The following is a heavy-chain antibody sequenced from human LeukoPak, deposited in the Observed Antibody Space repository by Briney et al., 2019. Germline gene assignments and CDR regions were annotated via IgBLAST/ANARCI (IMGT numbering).Heavy chain of an antibody. CDR1: GFTFSSYA. CDR2: TSGSGGST. Sequence: GGSLRLSCAASGFTFSSYAMSWVRQAPGKGLEWVSATSGSGGSTYYANSVKGRFTISRDNSKNTLYLQMNSLRAEDTAVYYCAKEHGLEPSPQYFDYRGQGTLVTVSS. V-gene: IGHV3-23*01. D-gene: IGHD1-1*01. J-gene: IGHJ4*02. CDR3: AKEHGLEPSPQYFDY.